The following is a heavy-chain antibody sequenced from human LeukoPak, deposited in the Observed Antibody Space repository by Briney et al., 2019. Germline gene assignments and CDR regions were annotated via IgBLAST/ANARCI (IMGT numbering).Heavy chain of an antibody. J-gene: IGHJ5*02. V-gene: IGHV4-4*02. Sequence: IPSGTLSLICAVSGGSISSSNWWSWVRQPPGKGLEWIGEIYHSGSTNYNPSLKSRVTISVDKSKNQFSLKLSSVTAADTAVYYCARDYYGSGSENWFDPWGQGTLVTVSS. CDR3: ARDYYGSGSENWFDP. CDR1: GGSISSSNW. D-gene: IGHD3-10*01. CDR2: IYHSGST.